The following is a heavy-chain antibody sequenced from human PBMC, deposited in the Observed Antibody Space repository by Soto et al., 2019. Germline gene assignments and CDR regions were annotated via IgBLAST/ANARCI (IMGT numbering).Heavy chain of an antibody. D-gene: IGHD6-13*01. J-gene: IGHJ6*02. CDR1: GFIFSDYT. Sequence: EVQLVESGGDLVQPGGSLRLSCAASGFIFSDYTMTWVRQAPGRGLEFVSHISSSGGAIFYAESVKGRFTVSRDNAKNSLYLPMNSLRDDDTAVYFCARDHGGSTWFVGVYYFFGMDVWGQGTAVTVSS. V-gene: IGHV3-48*02. CDR2: ISSSGGAI. CDR3: ARDHGGSTWFVGVYYFFGMDV.